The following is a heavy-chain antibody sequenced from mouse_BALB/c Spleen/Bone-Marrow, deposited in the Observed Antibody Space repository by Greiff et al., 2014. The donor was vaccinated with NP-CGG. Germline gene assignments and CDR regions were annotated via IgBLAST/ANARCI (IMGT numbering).Heavy chain of an antibody. Sequence: EVQLQQSGPGLVKPSQSLSLTCSVTGYSITSGYYWNWIRQFPGNKLEWMGYISYDGSNNYNPSLKNRISITRDPSKNQFFLKFSSVTTEDTASYYCAREYCGGAFAYWGQGTLVTVSA. CDR2: ISYDGSN. D-gene: IGHD6-1*01. V-gene: IGHV3-6*02. J-gene: IGHJ3*01. CDR1: GYSITSGYY. CDR3: AREYCGGAFAY.